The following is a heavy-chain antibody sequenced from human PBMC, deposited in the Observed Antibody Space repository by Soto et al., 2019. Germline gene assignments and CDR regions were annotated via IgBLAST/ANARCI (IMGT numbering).Heavy chain of an antibody. CDR1: GYTFTGYY. V-gene: IGHV1-2*04. D-gene: IGHD3-22*01. CDR3: ARAGSALYYYDSSGYYWFDP. Sequence: ASVKVSCKASGYTFTGYYMHWVRQAPGQGLEWMGWINPNSGGTNYAQKFQGWVTMTRDTSISTAYMELSRLRSDDTAVYYCARAGSALYYYDSSGYYWFDPWGQGTLVTVS. CDR2: INPNSGGT. J-gene: IGHJ5*02.